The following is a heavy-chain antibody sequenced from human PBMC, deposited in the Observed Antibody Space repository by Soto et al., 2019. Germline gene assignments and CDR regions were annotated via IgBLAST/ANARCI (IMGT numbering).Heavy chain of an antibody. CDR2: IIPIFGTA. J-gene: IGHJ4*02. CDR1: GGTFSSYA. V-gene: IGHV1-69*13. D-gene: IGHD2-15*01. CDR3: ARDEYCCGGSCYSGSGGC. Sequence: SVKVSCKASGGTFSSYAISWGRQAPGQGLEWMGGIIPIFGTANYAQKFQGRVTITADESTSTAYMELSSLRSEDTAVYYCARDEYCCGGSCYSGSGGCWGQGTLVTVSS.